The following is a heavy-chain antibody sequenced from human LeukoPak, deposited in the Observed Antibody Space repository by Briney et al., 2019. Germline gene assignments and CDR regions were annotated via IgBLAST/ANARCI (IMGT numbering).Heavy chain of an antibody. CDR3: AKGSMGSYDFWSGYYPFDY. CDR2: ISYDGSNK. Sequence: GGSLRLSCAASGFTFSSYGMHWVRQAPGKGLEWVAVISYDGSNKYYADSVKGRFTISRDNSKNTLYLQMNSLRAEDTAVYYCAKGSMGSYDFWSGYYPFDYWGQGTLVTVSS. D-gene: IGHD3-3*01. J-gene: IGHJ4*02. CDR1: GFTFSSYG. V-gene: IGHV3-30*18.